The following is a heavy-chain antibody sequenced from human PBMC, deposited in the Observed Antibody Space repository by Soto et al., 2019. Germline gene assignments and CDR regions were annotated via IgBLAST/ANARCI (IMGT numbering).Heavy chain of an antibody. D-gene: IGHD4-17*01. CDR3: ARVPHMATVSPSAWFDP. Sequence: QVQLVESGGGVVQPGRSLRLSCAASGFTFSSYAMHWVRQAPGKGLERVAVISHDGSNKYYADSVKGRFTISRDNSKNALYLQMNGLRAEYTAVYYSARVPHMATVSPSAWFDPWGQGTLVTVSS. J-gene: IGHJ5*02. CDR2: ISHDGSNK. CDR1: GFTFSSYA. V-gene: IGHV3-30-3*01.